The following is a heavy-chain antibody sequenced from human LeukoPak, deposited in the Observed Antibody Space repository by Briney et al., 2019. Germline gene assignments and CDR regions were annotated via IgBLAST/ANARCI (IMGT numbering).Heavy chain of an antibody. D-gene: IGHD6-13*01. CDR3: ARGRRGQLAIGGLDY. CDR1: GGSISSGGYY. V-gene: IGHV4-30-2*01. Sequence: SQTLSLTCTVSGGSISSGGYYWSWIRQPPGKGLEWIGEINHSGSTNYNPSLKSRVTISVDTSKNQFSLKLSSVTAADTAVYYCARGRRGQLAIGGLDYWGQGTLVTVSS. J-gene: IGHJ4*02. CDR2: INHSGST.